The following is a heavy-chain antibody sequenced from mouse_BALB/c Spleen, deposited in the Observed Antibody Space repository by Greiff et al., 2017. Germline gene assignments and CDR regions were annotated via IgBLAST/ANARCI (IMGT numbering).Heavy chain of an antibody. Sequence: QVQLKESGAELAKPGASVKMSCKASGYTFTSYWMHWVKQRPGQGLEWIGYINPSTGYTEYNQKFKDKATLTADKSSSTAYMQLSSLTSEDSAVYYCARGNYDSAWFAYWGQGTLVTVSA. CDR3: ARGNYDSAWFAY. V-gene: IGHV1-7*01. CDR1: GYTFTSYW. CDR2: INPSTGYT. D-gene: IGHD2-4*01. J-gene: IGHJ3*01.